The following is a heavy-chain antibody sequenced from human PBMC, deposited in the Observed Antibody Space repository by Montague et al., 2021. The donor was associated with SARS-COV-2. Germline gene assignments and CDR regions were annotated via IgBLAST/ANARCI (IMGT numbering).Heavy chain of an antibody. CDR2: ISSSSSYI. CDR1: GFTFSSYS. Sequence: SLRLSCAASGFTFSSYSMNWVRQAPGKGLEWVSSISSSSSYIYYADSVKGRFTISRDNAKNSLYLQMNSLRAEDTAVYYCARDKYYDILTGYYNYWGQGTLVTASS. J-gene: IGHJ4*02. V-gene: IGHV3-21*01. CDR3: ARDKYYDILTGYYNY. D-gene: IGHD3-9*01.